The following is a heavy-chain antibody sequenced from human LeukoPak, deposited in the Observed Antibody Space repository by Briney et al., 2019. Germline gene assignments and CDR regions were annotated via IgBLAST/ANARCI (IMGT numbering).Heavy chain of an antibody. CDR3: ARAQETYSSGWYGYAFDI. V-gene: IGHV1-69*13. J-gene: IGHJ3*02. CDR2: IIPIFGTS. D-gene: IGHD6-19*01. Sequence: SVKVSCKASGGTSSSYAFSWVRQDPGQGLEWMGGIIPIFGTSNYAQKFQGRVTMTADESTSTAYMELSSLRSEDTALYYCARAQETYSSGWYGYAFDIWGQGTVATVSS. CDR1: GGTSSSYA.